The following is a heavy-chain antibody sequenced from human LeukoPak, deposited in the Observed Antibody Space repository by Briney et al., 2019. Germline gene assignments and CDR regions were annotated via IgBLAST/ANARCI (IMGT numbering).Heavy chain of an antibody. J-gene: IGHJ4*02. Sequence: GASVKVSCKASGYTFTGYYMHWARQAPGQGLEWMGWINPNSGGTNYAQKFQGRVTMTRNTSISTAYMELSRLRSDDTTVYYCARELEVTTDDYGSGSYYAPYDYWGQGTLVTVSS. CDR3: ARELEVTTDDYGSGSYYAPYDY. CDR1: GYTFTGYY. D-gene: IGHD3-10*01. CDR2: INPNSGGT. V-gene: IGHV1-2*02.